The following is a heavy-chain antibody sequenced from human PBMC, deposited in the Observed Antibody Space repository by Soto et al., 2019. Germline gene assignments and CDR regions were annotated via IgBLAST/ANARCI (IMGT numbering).Heavy chain of an antibody. Sequence: GGSLRLSCAASGFTFSSYSMNWVRQAPGKGLEWVSSISSSSSYIYYADSVKGRFTISRDNAKNSLYLQMNSLRAEDTAVYYCARAQLRYFDWSNTPGLWGQGTMVTVSS. J-gene: IGHJ3*01. CDR1: GFTFSSYS. D-gene: IGHD3-9*01. V-gene: IGHV3-21*01. CDR3: ARAQLRYFDWSNTPGL. CDR2: ISSSSSYI.